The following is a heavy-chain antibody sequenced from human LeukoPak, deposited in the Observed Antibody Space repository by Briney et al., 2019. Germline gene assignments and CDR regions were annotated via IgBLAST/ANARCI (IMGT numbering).Heavy chain of an antibody. D-gene: IGHD6-13*01. Sequence: PSETLSLTCTVSGGSISSYYWSWIRQPPGKGLEWIGYIYYSGSTNYNPSLKSRVTISVDTSKNQFSLKLSSVTAADTAVYYCAREDRSSSWTNVDYWGQGTLVTVSS. CDR2: IYYSGST. CDR1: GGSISSYY. J-gene: IGHJ4*02. V-gene: IGHV4-59*01. CDR3: AREDRSSSWTNVDY.